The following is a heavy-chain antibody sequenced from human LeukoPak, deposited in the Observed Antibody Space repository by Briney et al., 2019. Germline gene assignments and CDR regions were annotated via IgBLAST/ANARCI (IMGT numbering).Heavy chain of an antibody. CDR1: GFTFSSYS. CDR3: TRDQEGSDY. CDR2: ITRSSSAK. J-gene: IGHJ4*02. V-gene: IGHV3-48*01. Sequence: GGSRRLSCVASGFTFSSYSMNWVRQAPGKGLEWVSYITRSSSAKFYADSVKGRFTISRDNAENLLYLQMNSLRAEDTAVYYCTRDQEGSDYWGQGTLVTVSS.